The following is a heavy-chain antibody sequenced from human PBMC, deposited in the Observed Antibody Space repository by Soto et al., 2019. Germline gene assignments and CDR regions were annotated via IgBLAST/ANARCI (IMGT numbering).Heavy chain of an antibody. CDR3: AKAFGDWYPFEK. D-gene: IGHD6-19*01. Sequence: GGSLRLSCVASGFTFGSYAISWVRRAPGKGLEWVSTINDSGDLRYYADSVRGRFTISRDNSKNTLYLQVNNLRAEDTARYHCAKAFGDWYPFEKWGLGALVTVSS. CDR1: GFTFGSYA. J-gene: IGHJ4*02. V-gene: IGHV3-23*01. CDR2: INDSGDLR.